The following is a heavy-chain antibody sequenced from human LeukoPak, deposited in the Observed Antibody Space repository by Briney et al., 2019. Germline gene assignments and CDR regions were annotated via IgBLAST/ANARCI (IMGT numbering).Heavy chain of an antibody. Sequence: GGSLRLSCAASGFTFDDYGMSWVRQAPGKGLEWVSGINCKGGSTGYADSVKGRFTISRDNAKNSLYLQMNSLRAEDTAVYYCASGGLLAFDPWGQGTLVTVSS. CDR3: ASGGLLAFDP. V-gene: IGHV3-20*04. CDR2: INCKGGST. CDR1: GFTFDDYG. J-gene: IGHJ5*02.